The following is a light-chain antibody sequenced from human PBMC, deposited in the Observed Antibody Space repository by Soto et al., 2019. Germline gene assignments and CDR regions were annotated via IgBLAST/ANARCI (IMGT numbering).Light chain of an antibody. V-gene: IGLV8-61*01. CDR3: VLYMGSGISV. J-gene: IGLJ2*01. CDR2: NTN. Sequence: QTVVTQEPSFSVSPGGTVTLTCGLSSGSVSTSYYPSWYQQTPGQAPRTLIYNTNTRSSGVPDRFSGSILGNKAALTITGAQADDESGYYCVLYMGSGISVFGGGTKVTVL. CDR1: SGSVSTSYY.